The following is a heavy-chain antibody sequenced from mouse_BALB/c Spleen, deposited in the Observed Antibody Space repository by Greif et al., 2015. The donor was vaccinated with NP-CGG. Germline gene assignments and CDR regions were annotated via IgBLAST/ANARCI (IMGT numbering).Heavy chain of an antibody. CDR3: AKAYYRYGPFAY. J-gene: IGHJ3*01. CDR2: VWSGGST. V-gene: IGHV2-2*02. CDR1: GFSLTSYG. Sequence: QVQLQQSGPGLVQPSQSLSITCTVSGFSLTSYGVHWVRQSPGKGLEWLGVVWSGGSTDYNAAFISRLSISKDNSKSQVFFKMNSLQANDTAIYYCAKAYYRYGPFAYWGQGTLVTVSA. D-gene: IGHD2-14*01.